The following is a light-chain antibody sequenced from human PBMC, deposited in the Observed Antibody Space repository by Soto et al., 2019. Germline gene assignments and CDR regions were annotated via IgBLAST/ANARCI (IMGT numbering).Light chain of an antibody. Sequence: EILLTQSPGTLSLSPGERATLSCRTSQSVGSTYLAWYQQKPGQAPRLLIYEASRRATGIPDRFSGSGSGTDFTLTISRLEPEDFAVYYCQQFCTSPRYTFGQGTKLEI. V-gene: IGKV3-20*01. CDR2: EAS. CDR1: QSVGSTY. CDR3: QQFCTSPRYT. J-gene: IGKJ2*01.